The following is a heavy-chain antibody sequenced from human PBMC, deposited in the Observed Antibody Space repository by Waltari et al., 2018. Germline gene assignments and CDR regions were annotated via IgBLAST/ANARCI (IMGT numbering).Heavy chain of an antibody. CDR3: AAYTVAGNWDYYYMDV. CDR1: GFNVNTHY. V-gene: IGHV3-53*01. CDR2: IYSGGIT. Sequence: ELQLVESGGGLIQPGGSLRLSCAASGFNVNTHYMSWVRQALGKGLESISVIYSGGITYYADSGKGRFTISRDSYRNTLSLQMISLRAEDTALYYCAAYTVAGNWDYYYMDVWGKGTTVTVSS. D-gene: IGHD6-19*01. J-gene: IGHJ6*03.